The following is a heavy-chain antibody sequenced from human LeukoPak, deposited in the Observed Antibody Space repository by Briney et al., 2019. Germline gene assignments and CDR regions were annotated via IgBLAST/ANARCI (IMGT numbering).Heavy chain of an antibody. CDR2: IKQDGSHK. Sequence: GGSLRLSCAASGFTFSTYWMYWVRQAPGKELEWVANIKQDGSHKYYVDSVKGRFTISRDNAKNSLYLQMNSLRVEDTAVYYCVREEGYWGQGTLVTVSS. CDR1: GFTFSTYW. J-gene: IGHJ4*02. V-gene: IGHV3-7*01. CDR3: VREEGY.